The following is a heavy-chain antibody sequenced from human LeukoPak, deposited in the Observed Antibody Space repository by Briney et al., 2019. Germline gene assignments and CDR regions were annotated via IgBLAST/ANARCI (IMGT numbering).Heavy chain of an antibody. Sequence: ASVNVSCKASGYTFTSYGISWVRQAPGPGLEWMGWISVYNGNTNYAQKIQGRATMTTDTSTSTAYMELRSLRSDDTAVYYCARRVTGAQDDYWGQGTLVTVSS. CDR3: ARRVTGAQDDY. J-gene: IGHJ4*02. D-gene: IGHD1-20*01. CDR1: GYTFTSYG. CDR2: ISVYNGNT. V-gene: IGHV1-18*01.